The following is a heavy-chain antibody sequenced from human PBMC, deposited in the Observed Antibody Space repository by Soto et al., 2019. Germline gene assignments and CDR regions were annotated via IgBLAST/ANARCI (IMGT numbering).Heavy chain of an antibody. J-gene: IGHJ4*02. CDR2: ISYDGSNK. D-gene: IGHD6-13*01. CDR3: AIYSSSWSGVDY. Sequence: GGSLRLSCAASGFTFSSYAMHWVRQAPGKGLEWVAVISYDGSNKYYADSVKGRFTISRDNSKNTLYLQMNSLRAEDTAVYYCAIYSSSWSGVDYWGQGTLVTVSS. V-gene: IGHV3-30-3*01. CDR1: GFTFSSYA.